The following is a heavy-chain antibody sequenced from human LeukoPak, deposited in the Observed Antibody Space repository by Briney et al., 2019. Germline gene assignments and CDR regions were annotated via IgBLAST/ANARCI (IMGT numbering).Heavy chain of an antibody. V-gene: IGHV3-66*01. CDR2: IYSGGST. D-gene: IGHD6-19*01. Sequence: GGSLRLSCAASEFSVGSNYMTWVRQAPGEGLEWVSLIYSGGSTYYADSVKGRSTISRDNSKNTLYLQMNSLRAEDTAVYYCAKAKQQWLALNWFDPWGQGTLVTVSS. J-gene: IGHJ5*02. CDR1: EFSVGSNY. CDR3: AKAKQQWLALNWFDP.